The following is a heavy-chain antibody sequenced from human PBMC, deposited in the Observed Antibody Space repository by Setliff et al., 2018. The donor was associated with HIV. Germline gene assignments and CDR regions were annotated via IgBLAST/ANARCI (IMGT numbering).Heavy chain of an antibody. Sequence: SETLSLTCTVSGYSISSGYYWGWIRQPPGKGLEWIGGIYHSGSTYYNPSLKSRVTISVDTSKNQFSLRLSSVTAADTAIYYCARGGPSVPCTSVSCPPYYYMDVWGKGATVTVSS. V-gene: IGHV4-38-2*02. CDR1: GYSISSGYY. J-gene: IGHJ6*03. CDR2: IYHSGST. D-gene: IGHD2-2*01. CDR3: ARGGPSVPCTSVSCPPYYYMDV.